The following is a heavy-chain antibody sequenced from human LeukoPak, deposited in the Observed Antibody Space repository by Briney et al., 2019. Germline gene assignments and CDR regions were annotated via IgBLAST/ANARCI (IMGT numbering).Heavy chain of an antibody. Sequence: GESLEISCKGSGYSFTSDWIGWVRQMPGKGLEWMGIIYPGDSDIRYSPSFQGQVTISVDKSISTAYPQWSSLKPSDTAIYYCTRPTLDLGDPIDYWGQGTLVTVSS. CDR1: GYSFTSDW. J-gene: IGHJ4*02. CDR2: IYPGDSDI. D-gene: IGHD4-17*01. V-gene: IGHV5-51*01. CDR3: TRPTLDLGDPIDY.